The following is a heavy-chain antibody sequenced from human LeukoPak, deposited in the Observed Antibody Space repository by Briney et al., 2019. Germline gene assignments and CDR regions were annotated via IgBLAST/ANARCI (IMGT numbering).Heavy chain of an antibody. CDR3: ARFPGYYYDSSGYNDAFDI. J-gene: IGHJ3*02. CDR1: GGSISSYY. Sequence: SETLSLTCTVSGGSISSYYWSWIRQPPGKGLEWIGYIHYSGSTNYNPSLKSRVTISVDTSKNQFSLKLSSVTAADTAVYYCARFPGYYYDSSGYNDAFDIWGQGTMVTVSS. V-gene: IGHV4-59*01. CDR2: IHYSGST. D-gene: IGHD3-22*01.